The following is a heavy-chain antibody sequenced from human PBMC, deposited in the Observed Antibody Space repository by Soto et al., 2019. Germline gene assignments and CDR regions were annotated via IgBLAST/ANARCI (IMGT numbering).Heavy chain of an antibody. Sequence: QVQLVQSGAEVKKPGASVKVSCKASGYTFTSYAIHWVRQAPGQRLEWMGWINAGNGNTKYSQKFQYRVTITMDTSASTAYMELSSLRSEDTAVYYCARYLGGWPDYWGQGTLVTVSS. V-gene: IGHV1-3*01. CDR1: GYTFTSYA. D-gene: IGHD6-19*01. CDR3: ARYLGGWPDY. CDR2: INAGNGNT. J-gene: IGHJ4*02.